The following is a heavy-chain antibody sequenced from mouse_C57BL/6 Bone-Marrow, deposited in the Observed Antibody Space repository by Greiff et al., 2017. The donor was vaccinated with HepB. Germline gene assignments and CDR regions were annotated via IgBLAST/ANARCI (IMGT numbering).Heavy chain of an antibody. CDR3: AREDYYGKDYAMDY. V-gene: IGHV5-17*01. J-gene: IGHJ4*01. CDR1: GFTFSDYG. Sequence: EVKLVESGGGLVKPGGSLKLSCAASGFTFSDYGMHWVRQAPEKGLEWVAYISSGSSTIYYADTVKGRFTISRDNAKNTVFLQMTSLRSEDTAMYYCAREDYYGKDYAMDYWGQGTSVTVSS. CDR2: ISSGSSTI. D-gene: IGHD1-1*01.